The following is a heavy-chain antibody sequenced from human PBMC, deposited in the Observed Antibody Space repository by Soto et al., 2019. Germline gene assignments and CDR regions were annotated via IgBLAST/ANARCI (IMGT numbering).Heavy chain of an antibody. CDR3: ARDLDAEYFQH. CDR1: GFTVSSNY. V-gene: IGHV3-66*01. Sequence: GGSLRLSCAASGFTVSSNYMSWVRQAPGKGLEWVSVIYSGGSTYYADSVKGRFTISRDNSKNTLYLQMNSLRAEDTAVYYCARDLDAEYFQHWGQGTLVTVSS. J-gene: IGHJ1*01. CDR2: IYSGGST. D-gene: IGHD1-1*01.